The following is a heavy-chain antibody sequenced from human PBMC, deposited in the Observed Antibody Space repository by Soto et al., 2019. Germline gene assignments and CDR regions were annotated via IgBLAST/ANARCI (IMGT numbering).Heavy chain of an antibody. CDR1: GGSISNYY. D-gene: IGHD3-22*01. J-gene: IGHJ4*02. CDR2: IYYNGIT. CDR3: ARGRRYYYDNTGPFYFEH. V-gene: IGHV4-59*01. Sequence: SETLSLTCTVSGGSISNYYWSWIRQPPGNELEWIAYIYYNGITNYNPSLKSRVTISVDTSKNQFSLTLTSVTAADTAVYYCARGRRYYYDNTGPFYFEHWGQGTLVTVSS.